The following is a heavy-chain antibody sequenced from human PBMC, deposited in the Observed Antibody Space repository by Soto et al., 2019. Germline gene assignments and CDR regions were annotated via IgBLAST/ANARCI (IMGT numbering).Heavy chain of an antibody. CDR1: GFTFDSYG. D-gene: IGHD3-16*01. Sequence: EVQLLESGGGLVQPGGSLRLSCAASGFTFDSYGMSWVRQGPGKGLEWVSGISGSGTRTYAADSVKGRFTISRDNSKNRLYLQMNSLRAEDTAVYYCAKELYYEYTGGAFDIWGQGTVVTVSS. V-gene: IGHV3-23*01. J-gene: IGHJ3*02. CDR3: AKELYYEYTGGAFDI. CDR2: ISGSGTRT.